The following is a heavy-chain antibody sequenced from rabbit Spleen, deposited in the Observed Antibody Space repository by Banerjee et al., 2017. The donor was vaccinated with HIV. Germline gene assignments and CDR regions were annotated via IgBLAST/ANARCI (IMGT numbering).Heavy chain of an antibody. J-gene: IGHJ4*01. CDR1: GFTLSSYYM. CDR2: IYSAKTTT. V-gene: IGHV1S45*01. Sequence: QEQLKESGGGLVQPGGSLKLSCKASGFTLSSYYMNWVRQAPGKGLEWIATIYSAKTTTYYATWAKGRFTISKTSSTTVTLQMTNLTAADTATYFCARGAWSTDCMNLWGPGTLVTVS. D-gene: IGHD7-1*01. CDR3: ARGAWSTDCMNL.